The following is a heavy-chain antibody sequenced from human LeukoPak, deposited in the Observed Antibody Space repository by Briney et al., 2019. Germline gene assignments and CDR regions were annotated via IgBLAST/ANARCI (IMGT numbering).Heavy chain of an antibody. Sequence: SETLSLTCTVSGGSISSYYWGWIRQPPGKGLEWIGSIHHTGSTYYNPSLKSRVTISVDTSKNQFSLKLSSVTAADTAVYYCARGSRTFGVVVVVATAGDAFDIWGQGTMVTVSS. J-gene: IGHJ3*02. CDR3: ARGSRTFGVVVVVATAGDAFDI. V-gene: IGHV4-38-2*02. CDR1: GGSISSYY. CDR2: IHHTGST. D-gene: IGHD2-15*01.